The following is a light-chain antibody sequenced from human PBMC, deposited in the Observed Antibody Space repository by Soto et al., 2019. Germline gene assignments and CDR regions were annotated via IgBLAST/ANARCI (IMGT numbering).Light chain of an antibody. CDR1: QNINTW. V-gene: IGKV1-5*03. CDR3: QQYNRYWT. J-gene: IGKJ1*01. Sequence: DIQMTHSPSTLSASVGDRVTITCRASQNINTWLAWYQLKPGKAPKLLIYRASSLESGVPSRFSGSGSGTEFALTISSLEPDDFATYYCQQYNRYWTFGPGTKVEVK. CDR2: RAS.